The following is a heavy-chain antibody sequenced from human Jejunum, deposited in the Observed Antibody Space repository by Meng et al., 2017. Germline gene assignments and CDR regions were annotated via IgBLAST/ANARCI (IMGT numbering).Heavy chain of an antibody. J-gene: IGHJ5*02. CDR2: ISHTGRI. D-gene: IGHD2/OR15-2a*01. CDR1: GGSISNNNW. Sequence: QGHLQELGPGLVKPSGTLSLTCAVSGGSISNNNWWSWVRQPPGKGLEWIGEISHTGRINYNPSLKSRVTMSLDKSKNQFSLDLTSVTGADTAVYYCARDLLDPNIAATGWFDPWGQGTLVTVSS. V-gene: IGHV4-4*02. CDR3: ARDLLDPNIAATGWFDP.